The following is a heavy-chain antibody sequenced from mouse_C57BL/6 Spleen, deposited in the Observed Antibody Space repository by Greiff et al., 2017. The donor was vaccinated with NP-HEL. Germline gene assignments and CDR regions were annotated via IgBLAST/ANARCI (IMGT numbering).Heavy chain of an antibody. D-gene: IGHD2-5*01. CDR2: ISDGGSYT. J-gene: IGHJ2*01. Sequence: EVQLVESGGGLVKPGGSLKLSCAASGFTFSSYAMSWVRQTPEKRLEWVATISDGGSYTYYPDNVKGRFTISRDNAKNNLYLQMSQLKSEDTAMYYCERDGSNCHTLYYFDYWGQGTTLTVSS. V-gene: IGHV5-4*01. CDR1: GFTFSSYA. CDR3: ERDGSNCHTLYYFDY.